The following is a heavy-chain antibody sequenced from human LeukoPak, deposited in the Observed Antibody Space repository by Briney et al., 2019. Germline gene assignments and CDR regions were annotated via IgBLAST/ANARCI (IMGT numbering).Heavy chain of an antibody. CDR3: ARDRRIAAAGTGNY. D-gene: IGHD6-13*01. CDR2: ISAYNGNT. Sequence: GASVKVSCKASGYTFTSYGISWVRQAPGQGLERMGWISAYNGNTNYAQKLQGRVTMTTDTSTSAAYMELRSLRSDDTAVYYCARDRRIAAAGTGNYWGQGTLVTVSS. V-gene: IGHV1-18*01. J-gene: IGHJ4*02. CDR1: GYTFTSYG.